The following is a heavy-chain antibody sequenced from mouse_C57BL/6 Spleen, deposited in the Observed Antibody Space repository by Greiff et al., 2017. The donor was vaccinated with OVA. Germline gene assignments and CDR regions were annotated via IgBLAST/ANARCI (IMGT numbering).Heavy chain of an antibody. CDR1: GFTFTDYY. V-gene: IGHV7-3*01. J-gene: IGHJ4*01. CDR3: ARSSLNWKAMDY. CDR2: IRNKANGYTT. Sequence: EVKVVESGGGLVQPGGSLSLSCAASGFTFTDYYMSWVRQPPGKALEWLGFIRNKANGYTTEYSAPVKGRFTISRDNSQSILYLPMNALRAEDSATYYCARSSLNWKAMDYWGQGTSVTVSS. D-gene: IGHD4-1*02.